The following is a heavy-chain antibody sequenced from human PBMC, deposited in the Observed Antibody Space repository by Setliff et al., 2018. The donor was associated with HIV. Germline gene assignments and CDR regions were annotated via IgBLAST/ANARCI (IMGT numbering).Heavy chain of an antibody. CDR3: ARDGVVVVAASNYYFDY. J-gene: IGHJ4*01. D-gene: IGHD2-15*01. V-gene: IGHV1-46*01. CDR1: GYTFTSYY. Sequence: GASVKVSCKASGYTFTSYYMHWVRQAPGQGLEWMGIINPSGGSPIYAQKFQGRVTMTRDTSTSTVYMELSSLRSEDTAVYYCARDGVVVVAASNYYFDYWGHGTLVTVSS. CDR2: INPSGGSP.